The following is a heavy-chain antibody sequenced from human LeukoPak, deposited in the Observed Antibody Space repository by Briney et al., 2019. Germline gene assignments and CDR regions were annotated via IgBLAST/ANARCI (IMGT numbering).Heavy chain of an antibody. D-gene: IGHD3-10*01. CDR1: GFTFSSYW. CDR2: IKQDGSEK. J-gene: IGHJ4*02. V-gene: IGHV3-7*01. Sequence: PGGSLILSCAASGFTFSSYWMSWVRQAPGKGLEWVANIKQDGSEKYYVDSVKGRFTITRDNAKNSLYLQMNSLRVEGTAVYYCARGRGLDYWGQGTLVTVSS. CDR3: ARGRGLDY.